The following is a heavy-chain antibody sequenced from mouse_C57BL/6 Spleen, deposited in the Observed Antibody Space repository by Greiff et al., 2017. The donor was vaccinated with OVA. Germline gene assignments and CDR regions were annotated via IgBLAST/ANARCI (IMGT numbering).Heavy chain of an antibody. CDR3: ARGLYGNYDYAMDY. Sequence: EVQGVESGGDLVKPGGSLKLSCAASGFTFSSYGMSWVRQTPDKRLEWVATISSGGSYTYYPDSVKGRFTISRDNAKNTLYLQMSSLKSEDTAMYYCARGLYGNYDYAMDYWGQGTSVTVSS. J-gene: IGHJ4*01. D-gene: IGHD2-1*01. CDR1: GFTFSSYG. CDR2: ISSGGSYT. V-gene: IGHV5-6*01.